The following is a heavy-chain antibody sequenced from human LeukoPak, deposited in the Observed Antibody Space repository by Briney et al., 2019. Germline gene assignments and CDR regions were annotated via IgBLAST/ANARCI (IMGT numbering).Heavy chain of an antibody. CDR2: IYYSGST. D-gene: IGHD6-13*01. V-gene: IGHV4-39*01. Sequence: SETLSLTCTVSGGSISSSSYYWGWIRQPPGKGLEWIGSIYYSGSTYYNPSLKSRVTMSVDTSKNQFSLKLGSVTAADTAVYYCARLVEFAAAGTYYWGQGTLVTVSS. CDR1: GGSISSSSYY. CDR3: ARLVEFAAAGTYY. J-gene: IGHJ4*02.